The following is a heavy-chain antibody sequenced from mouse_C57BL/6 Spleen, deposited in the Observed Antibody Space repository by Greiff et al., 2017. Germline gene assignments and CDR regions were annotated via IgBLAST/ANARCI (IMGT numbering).Heavy chain of an antibody. CDR3: ARSPDRNYGDWYFDV. V-gene: IGHV7-3*01. D-gene: IGHD1-1*01. Sequence: DVMLVESGGGLVQPGGSLSLSCAASGFTFTDYYMSWVRQPPGKALEWLGFIRNKANGYTTEYSASVKGRFTISRDNSQSILYLQMNALRAEDSATYYCARSPDRNYGDWYFDVWGTGTTVTVSS. J-gene: IGHJ1*03. CDR2: IRNKANGYTT. CDR1: GFTFTDYY.